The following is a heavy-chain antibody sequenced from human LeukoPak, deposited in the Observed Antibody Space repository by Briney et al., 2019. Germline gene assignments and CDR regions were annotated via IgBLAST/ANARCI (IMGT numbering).Heavy chain of an antibody. Sequence: GGSLRLSCAASGFTFSSYGMHWVRQAPGKGLEWVAVIWYDGSNEYYADSVKGRFTISRDNSKNMVYLQMNSLRIEDTAVYYCARDLGTTGGFDPWGQGTLDTVSS. D-gene: IGHD4-17*01. CDR3: ARDLGTTGGFDP. CDR1: GFTFSSYG. CDR2: IWYDGSNE. J-gene: IGHJ5*02. V-gene: IGHV3-33*01.